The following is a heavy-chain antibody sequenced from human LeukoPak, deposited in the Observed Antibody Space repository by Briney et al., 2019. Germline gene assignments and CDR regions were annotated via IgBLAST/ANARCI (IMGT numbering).Heavy chain of an antibody. CDR1: GYTLTEVS. V-gene: IGHV1-24*01. J-gene: IGHJ4*02. CDR2: FDPEDDER. D-gene: IGHD3-22*01. CDR3: ATELRSGYFDY. Sequence: ASVKVSCKISGYTLTEVSMHWVRQAPGKGLEWMGGFDPEDDERIYAQKFQGRVTMTEDTSTDTAHVELSSLRSEDTAVYYCATELRSGYFDYWGQGTLVTVSS.